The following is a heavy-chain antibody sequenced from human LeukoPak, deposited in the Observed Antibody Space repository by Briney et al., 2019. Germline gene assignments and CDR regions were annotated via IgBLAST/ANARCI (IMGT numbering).Heavy chain of an antibody. CDR1: SGSISSSSYY. D-gene: IGHD3-22*01. V-gene: IGHV4-39*07. J-gene: IGHJ3*02. CDR3: ARGVEGYYDSSGYQRGAFDI. Sequence: SETLSLTCTVSSGSISSSSYYWGWIRQPPGKGLEWIGSIYYSGSTYYNPSLKSRVTISVDTSKNQFSLKLSSVTAADTAVYYCARGVEGYYDSSGYQRGAFDIWGQGTMVTVSS. CDR2: IYYSGST.